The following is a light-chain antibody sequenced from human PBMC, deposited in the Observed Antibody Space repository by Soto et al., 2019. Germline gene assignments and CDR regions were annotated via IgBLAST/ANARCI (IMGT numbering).Light chain of an antibody. CDR2: GAS. Sequence: DSVLTQSPGTLSLSPGERATLSCRASQSVSSSYLAWYQQKPGQAPRLLIYGASSRATGIPDRFSGSGSGTDFTLTISSLEPEDFAVYFCQQRSSWPLTFGGGTKVEIK. J-gene: IGKJ4*02. CDR1: QSVSSSY. V-gene: IGKV3D-20*02. CDR3: QQRSSWPLT.